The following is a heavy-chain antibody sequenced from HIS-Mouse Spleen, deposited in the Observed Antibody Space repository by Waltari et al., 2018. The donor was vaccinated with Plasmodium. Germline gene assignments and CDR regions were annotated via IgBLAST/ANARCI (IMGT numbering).Heavy chain of an antibody. Sequence: EVQLVESGGGLIQPGGSLRLSCAASGFTVSCNYMTRFRQAPGKGLEWVSVIYSGGSTYYADSVKGRFTISRDNSKNTLYLQMNSLRAEDTAVYYCARGMKSSSSAFDIWGQGTMVTVSS. D-gene: IGHD6-6*01. J-gene: IGHJ3*02. V-gene: IGHV3-53*01. CDR2: IYSGGST. CDR3: ARGMKSSSSAFDI. CDR1: GFTVSCNY.